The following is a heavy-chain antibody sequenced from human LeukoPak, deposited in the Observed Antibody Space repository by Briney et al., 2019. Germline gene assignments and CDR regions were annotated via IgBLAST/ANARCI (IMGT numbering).Heavy chain of an antibody. Sequence: PSETLSLTCTVSGDSISSSNYYWGWIRQPPGKGLEWIGSIYYSGGTYYNPSLKSRVTISVDTSKNQFSLKLSSVTAADTAVYYCARLGDYGSYYYYMDVWGKGTTVTVSS. CDR2: IYYSGGT. CDR3: ARLGDYGSYYYYMDV. V-gene: IGHV4-39*01. D-gene: IGHD4-17*01. CDR1: GDSISSSNYY. J-gene: IGHJ6*03.